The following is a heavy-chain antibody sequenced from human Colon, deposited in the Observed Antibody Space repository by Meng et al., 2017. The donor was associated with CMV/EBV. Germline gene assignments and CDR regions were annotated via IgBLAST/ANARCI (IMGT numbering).Heavy chain of an antibody. CDR1: GFPFSDYD. V-gene: IGHV3-13*01. D-gene: IGHD3-10*01. CDR3: ARGRLHGFAA. J-gene: IGHJ5*02. Sequence: GESLKISCTASGFPFSDYDMHWVRQVTGKGLEWLSSIANGHDTYYADSVKGRFTIFRENAKNPLYLQMNSLTVEDTAVYFCARGRLHGFAAWGQGTLVTVSS. CDR2: IANGHDT.